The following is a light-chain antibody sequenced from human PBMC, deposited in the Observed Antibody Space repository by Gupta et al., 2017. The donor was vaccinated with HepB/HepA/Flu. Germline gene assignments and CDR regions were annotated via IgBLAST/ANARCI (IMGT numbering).Light chain of an antibody. CDR2: GVS. Sequence: QSALTQPAPVSGSPGQSITTSCTGTNSDISDYNYVSWYQQHPGKAPKLMIYGVSNRPPGVSNRFSGSKSGNTASLTISGLQAEDEADYYCSSYTSSNTVIFGGGTKLTVL. CDR3: SSYTSSNTVI. J-gene: IGLJ2*01. CDR1: NSDISDYNY. V-gene: IGLV2-14*03.